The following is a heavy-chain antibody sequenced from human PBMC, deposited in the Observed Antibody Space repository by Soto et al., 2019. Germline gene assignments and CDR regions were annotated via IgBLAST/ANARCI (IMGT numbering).Heavy chain of an antibody. D-gene: IGHD3-22*01. J-gene: IGHJ4*02. CDR1: GFSLSTSGMC. V-gene: IGHV2-70*01. Sequence: SGPTLVNPTQTLTLTCTFSGFSLSTSGMCVSWIRQPPGKALEWLALIDWDDDKYYSTSLKTRLTISKETSKNQVVLTMTNMDPVDTATYYCARSVYYYDSSGYSLFDYWGQGTLVTVSS. CDR2: IDWDDDK. CDR3: ARSVYYYDSSGYSLFDY.